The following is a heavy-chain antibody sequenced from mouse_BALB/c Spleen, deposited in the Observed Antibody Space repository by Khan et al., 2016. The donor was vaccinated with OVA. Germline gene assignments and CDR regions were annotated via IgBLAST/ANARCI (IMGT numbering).Heavy chain of an antibody. CDR2: ILPGSGST. CDR1: GYTFSGYW. CDR3: ARSRYYGSSYFDY. Sequence: QVQLQQPGAELMKPGASVKISCKATGYTFSGYWIEWVKQRPGHGLEWIGEILPGSGSTKYNEKFKGKATLTADTSSNTAYMQPSSLTSEDSAVYYCARSRYYGSSYFDYWGQGTTLTVSS. J-gene: IGHJ2*01. D-gene: IGHD1-1*01. V-gene: IGHV1-9*01.